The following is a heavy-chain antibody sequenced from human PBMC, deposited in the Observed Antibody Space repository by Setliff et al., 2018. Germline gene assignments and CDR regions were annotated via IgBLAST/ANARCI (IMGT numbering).Heavy chain of an antibody. Sequence: SETLSLTCAVYGGSFSGYYWSWIRQPPGKGLEWIGEINHSGSTNYNPSLKSRVTISVDTSKNQFSLKLSSVTAADTAVYYCARTTTYYYDSSGYYPLDYWGQGTLVTVSS. CDR3: ARTTTYYYDSSGYYPLDY. J-gene: IGHJ4*02. D-gene: IGHD3-22*01. CDR2: INHSGST. V-gene: IGHV4-34*01. CDR1: GGSFSGYY.